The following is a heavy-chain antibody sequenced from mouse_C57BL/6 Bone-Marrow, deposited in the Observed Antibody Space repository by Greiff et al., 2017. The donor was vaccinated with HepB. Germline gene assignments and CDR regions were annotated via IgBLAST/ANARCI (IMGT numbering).Heavy chain of an antibody. CDR2: INYDGSST. Sequence: EVMLVESEGGLVQPGSSMKLSCTASGFTFSDYYMAWVRQVPEKGLEWVANINYDGSSTYYLDSLKSRFIISRDNAKNILYLQMSSLKSEDTATYYCARYYSNPWYFDVWGTGTTVTVSS. D-gene: IGHD2-5*01. CDR3: ARYYSNPWYFDV. CDR1: GFTFSDYY. J-gene: IGHJ1*03. V-gene: IGHV5-16*01.